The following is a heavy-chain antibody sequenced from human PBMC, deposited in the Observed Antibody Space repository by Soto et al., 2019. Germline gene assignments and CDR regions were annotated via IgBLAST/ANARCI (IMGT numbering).Heavy chain of an antibody. CDR1: GGSISSSNW. D-gene: IGHD3-10*01. V-gene: IGHV4-4*02. CDR3: ARASRFGELWEGFYYYGMDV. Sequence: SETLFLTFAVSGGSISSSNWWSWVRQPPGKGLEWIGEIYHSGSTNYNPSLTIRVTISVDKSKNQFSLKLSSVTAADTAVYSCARASRFGELWEGFYYYGMDVWRQGTTVTV. J-gene: IGHJ6*02. CDR2: IYHSGST.